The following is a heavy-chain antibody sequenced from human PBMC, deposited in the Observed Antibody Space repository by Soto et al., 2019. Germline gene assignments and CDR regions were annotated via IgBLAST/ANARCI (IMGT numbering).Heavy chain of an antibody. CDR3: ANIVEVPRGAQGWFDP. CDR2: ISAYNGNT. J-gene: IGHJ5*02. D-gene: IGHD5-12*01. CDR1: GYTFTSYG. Sequence: QVQLVQSGAEVKKPGASVKVSCKASGYTFTSYGISWVRQAPGQGLEWMGWISAYNGNTNYAQKLQGRVTITTDTSTSTAYMELRSLRSDDTAVYYCANIVEVPRGAQGWFDPWGQGTLVTVSS. V-gene: IGHV1-18*04.